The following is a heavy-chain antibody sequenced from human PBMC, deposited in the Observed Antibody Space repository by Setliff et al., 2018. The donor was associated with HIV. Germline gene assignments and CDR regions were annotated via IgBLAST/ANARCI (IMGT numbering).Heavy chain of an antibody. CDR1: GGSFSGYY. CDR3: AMVIGWNDAGDY. V-gene: IGHV4-34*01. D-gene: IGHD1-1*01. CDR2: INHSGST. Sequence: SETLSLTCAVYGGSFSGYYWNWIRQPPGKGLEWIGEINHSGSTNYNPSLKSRVTIAVDTSKNQFSLKLSFVTAADTAVYYCAMVIGWNDAGDYWGRGTLVTVSS. J-gene: IGHJ4*02.